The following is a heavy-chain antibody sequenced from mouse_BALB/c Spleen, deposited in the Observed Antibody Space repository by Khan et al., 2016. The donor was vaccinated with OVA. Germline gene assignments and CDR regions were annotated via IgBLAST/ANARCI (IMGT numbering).Heavy chain of an antibody. CDR3: ARRTTGYAVDY. CDR2: INPRSGYT. CDR1: GYSFTSHT. J-gene: IGHJ4*01. D-gene: IGHD2-14*01. V-gene: IGHV1-4*01. Sequence: QVQLKESGAELARPGASVKMSCKASGYSFTSHTMHWVKQRPGQGLEWIGYINPRSGYTNYNQKFNDKATLTADKSSSTAYMQLSSLTSEDSAVYYCARRTTGYAVDYWGQGTSVTVSS.